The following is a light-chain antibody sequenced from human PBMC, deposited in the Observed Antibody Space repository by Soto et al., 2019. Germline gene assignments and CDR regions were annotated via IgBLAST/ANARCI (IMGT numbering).Light chain of an antibody. Sequence: DIQMTQSPSTLSASVGDRVTITCRASQSSSSWLAWYQQKPGKAPKLLIYDASSLENGVPSRFRGSRSGTDFTLTISSLQPDDFAIYDCQQYNSYWTFGQGTKVEIK. V-gene: IGKV1-5*01. CDR3: QQYNSYWT. CDR1: QSSSSW. J-gene: IGKJ1*01. CDR2: DAS.